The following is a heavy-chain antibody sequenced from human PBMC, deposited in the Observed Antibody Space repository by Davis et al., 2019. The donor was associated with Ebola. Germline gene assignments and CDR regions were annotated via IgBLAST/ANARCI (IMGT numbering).Heavy chain of an antibody. CDR1: GGSISNYY. V-gene: IGHV4-4*07. Sequence: PSETLSLTCSVSGGSISNYYWSWIRQPADKGLEWIGRIYASGSTNYNPSLKSRVTISLDTSKNQFSLRLNSVTAADTAVYYCARRGDGGNYFYYYGLGVWGQGTTVTVSS. CDR2: IYASGST. J-gene: IGHJ6*02. CDR3: ARRGDGGNYFYYYGLGV. D-gene: IGHD3-16*01.